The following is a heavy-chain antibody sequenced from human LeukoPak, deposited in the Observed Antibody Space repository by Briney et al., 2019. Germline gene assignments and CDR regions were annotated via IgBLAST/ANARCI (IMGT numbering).Heavy chain of an antibody. D-gene: IGHD3-16*01. J-gene: IGHJ5*02. Sequence: GASVKVSCKASGYTFNSHGITFVRQAPGQGLEWMGWISAYNGNTNYAQKLQGRVTMTTDTSTSTAYMELRSLRSDDTAVYYCARDQYYDSKGWFDPWGQGTLVTVSS. CDR3: ARDQYYDSKGWFDP. CDR2: ISAYNGNT. V-gene: IGHV1-18*01. CDR1: GYTFNSHG.